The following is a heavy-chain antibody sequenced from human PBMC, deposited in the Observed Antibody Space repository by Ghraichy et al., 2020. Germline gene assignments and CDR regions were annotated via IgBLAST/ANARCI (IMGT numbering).Heavy chain of an antibody. CDR3: ASTLFGVVHGVDY. J-gene: IGHJ4*02. CDR1: GGSISSSSYY. Sequence: SETLSLTCTVSGGSISSSSYYWGWIRQPPGKGLEWIGCIYYSGSTYYNPSLKSRVTISVDTSKNQFSLKLSPVTAADPAVYYCASTLFGVVHGVDYWGQGNLVTVSS. V-gene: IGHV4-39*01. D-gene: IGHD3-3*01. CDR2: IYYSGST.